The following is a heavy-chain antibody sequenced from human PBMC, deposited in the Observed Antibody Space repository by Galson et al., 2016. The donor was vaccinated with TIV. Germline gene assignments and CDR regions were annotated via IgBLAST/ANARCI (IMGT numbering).Heavy chain of an antibody. V-gene: IGHV3-66*02. D-gene: IGHD3-22*01. CDR2: TKSDGST. J-gene: IGHJ6*02. Sequence: SLRLSCAASGFIVTDNYISWVRQAPGKGLEWVSVTKSDGSTAYADPVKGRFTISRDSSKNILYLQMDSLRAEDTAVYRCARDRYYDASGYYYYYYGMDVWGQGTTVIVSS. CDR3: ARDRYYDASGYYYYYYGMDV. CDR1: GFIVTDNY.